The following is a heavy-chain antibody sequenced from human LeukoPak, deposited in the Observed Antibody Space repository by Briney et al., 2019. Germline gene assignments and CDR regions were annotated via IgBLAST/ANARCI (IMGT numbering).Heavy chain of an antibody. J-gene: IGHJ5*02. V-gene: IGHV4-59*08. D-gene: IGHD2-2*02. Sequence: SETLSLTCTVSGGSMSNYWWNWIRQPPGKGLEWIGYIYYDGSTYYNPALNIRVTISIDTSKNQFSLKLNSVTAADTAVYYCARRLCSSLTCNIGPSGNWLDPWGQGTLVTVSS. CDR2: IYYDGST. CDR3: ARRLCSSLTCNIGPSGNWLDP. CDR1: GGSMSNYW.